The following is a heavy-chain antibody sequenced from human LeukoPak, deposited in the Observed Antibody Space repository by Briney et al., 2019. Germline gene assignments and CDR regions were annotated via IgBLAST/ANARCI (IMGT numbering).Heavy chain of an antibody. J-gene: IGHJ4*02. D-gene: IGHD1-7*01. CDR3: AGRRDWNYQGYFDY. CDR1: GDSVGSSKYF. V-gene: IGHV4-39*07. CDR2: IYYRPTT. Sequence: SETLSLTCSVSGDSVGSSKYFWGWIRQPPGKGLEWIGSIYYRPTTFYNASLRSRVTIYLDTSKNQFSLILNSVTAADTATYYCAGRRDWNYQGYFDYWGPGSQVTVSS.